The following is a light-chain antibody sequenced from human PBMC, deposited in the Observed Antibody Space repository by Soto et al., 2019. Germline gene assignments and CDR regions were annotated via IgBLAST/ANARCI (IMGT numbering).Light chain of an antibody. J-gene: IGKJ4*01. Sequence: ETVLTQSPATLSLYPGERATLSCRASQSFSTYLAWYQQKPGQAPRLLIYDASNRATGIPARFSGSGSGTDFTLTINSLEPEDFAVYYCQQRSHWPPVTFGGGTKVEIK. CDR1: QSFSTY. CDR3: QQRSHWPPVT. CDR2: DAS. V-gene: IGKV3-11*01.